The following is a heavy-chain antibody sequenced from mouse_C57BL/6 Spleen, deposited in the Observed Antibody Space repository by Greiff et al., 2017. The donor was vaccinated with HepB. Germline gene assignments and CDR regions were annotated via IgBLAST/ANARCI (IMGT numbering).Heavy chain of an antibody. CDR3: ARKGTAQATFDY. CDR1: GYTFTSYT. CDR2: INPSSGYT. J-gene: IGHJ2*01. Sequence: QVQLQQSGAELARPGASVKMSCKASGYTFTSYTMHWVKQRPGQGLEWIGYINPSSGYTKYNQKFKDKATLTADKSSSTAYMQLSSLTSEDAAVYYCARKGTAQATFDYWGQGTTLTVSS. V-gene: IGHV1-4*01. D-gene: IGHD3-2*02.